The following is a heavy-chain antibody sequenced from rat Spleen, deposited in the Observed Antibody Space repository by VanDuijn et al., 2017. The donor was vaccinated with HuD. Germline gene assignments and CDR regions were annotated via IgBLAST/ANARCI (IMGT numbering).Heavy chain of an antibody. CDR3: ATSGYTTDYFYPLVGY. V-gene: IGHV5S13*01. Sequence: EVQLVESGGGLVQPGRSLKLSCAASGFTFSNYGMAWVRQTPTKGLEWVASITNTGGNTYYRDSVKGRFTISRDNAENTVYLQMYSLRSEDTATYYCATSGYTTDYFYPLVGYWGQGVMVTVSS. CDR1: GFTFSNYG. D-gene: IGHD1-6*01. CDR2: ITNTGGNT. J-gene: IGHJ2*01.